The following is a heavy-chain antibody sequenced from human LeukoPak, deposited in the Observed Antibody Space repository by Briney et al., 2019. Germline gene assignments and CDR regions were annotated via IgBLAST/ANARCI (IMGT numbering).Heavy chain of an antibody. CDR2: VYNTGST. D-gene: IGHD1-1*01. J-gene: IGHJ5*02. V-gene: IGHV4-39*01. CDR1: GGSMSSENEY. Sequence: PSETLSLTCSVSGGSMSSENEYWGWIRQTPGKGLEWIGRVYNTGSTDYNPSLKRRFSMAIDTSKNQVSLKVSSVTAAGTAVYYCARHILEEHWFDPWGLGTLVIVSS. CDR3: ARHILEEHWFDP.